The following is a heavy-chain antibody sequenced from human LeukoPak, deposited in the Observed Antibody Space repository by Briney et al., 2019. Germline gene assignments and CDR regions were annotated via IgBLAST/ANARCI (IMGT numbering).Heavy chain of an antibody. CDR2: INHSGST. Sequence: SETLSLTCAVYGGSFSGYYWSWIRQPPGKGLEWIGEINHSGSTNYNPSLKSRVTISVDTSKNQFSLKLSSVTAADTAVYYCARRRGGLLYWGQGTLVTVSS. CDR1: GGSFSGYY. CDR3: ARRRGGLLY. V-gene: IGHV4-34*01. D-gene: IGHD2-15*01. J-gene: IGHJ4*02.